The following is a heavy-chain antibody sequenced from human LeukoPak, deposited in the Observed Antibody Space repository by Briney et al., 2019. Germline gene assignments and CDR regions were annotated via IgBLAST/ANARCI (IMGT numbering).Heavy chain of an antibody. J-gene: IGHJ5*02. V-gene: IGHV1-69*05. CDR2: IIPMFGAA. D-gene: IGHD1-26*01. CDR1: GGTFSSYA. CDR3: ARDQEQGWFDP. Sequence: ASVKVSCKASGGTFSSYAINWVRQAPGQGLEWMGGIIPMFGAANYAQKLQGRVTMTTDTSTSTAYMELRSLRSDDTAVYYCARDQEQGWFDPWGQGTLVTVSS.